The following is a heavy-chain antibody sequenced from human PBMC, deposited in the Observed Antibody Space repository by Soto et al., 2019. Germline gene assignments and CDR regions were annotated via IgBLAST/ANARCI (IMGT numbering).Heavy chain of an antibody. CDR2: IYPNDADT. Sequence: GESLKISCKGSGYVFNHYWIAWVRQMPGKGLEWMGIIYPNDADTRYSPSFQGQVTISADKSTSTANLQWTSLWTSDTAIYYCARVPSVVAPGNDYFGLDVWGQGTTVTVS. CDR1: GYVFNHYW. V-gene: IGHV5-51*01. D-gene: IGHD3-9*01. J-gene: IGHJ6*02. CDR3: ARVPSVVAPGNDYFGLDV.